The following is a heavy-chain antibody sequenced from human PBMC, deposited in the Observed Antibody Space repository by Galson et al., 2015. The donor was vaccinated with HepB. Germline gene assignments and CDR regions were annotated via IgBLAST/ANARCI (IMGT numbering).Heavy chain of an antibody. CDR2: IKLDGSAN. D-gene: IGHD3-10*01. CDR3: GVKDSGY. J-gene: IGHJ4*02. CDR1: RFTFGSYW. V-gene: IGHV3-7*01. Sequence: SMSTSCEAYRFTFGSYWIHWVRQAPGTGLQWVGNIKLDGSANFYVDSVKGRFPISRDNAKNSVYLQMSSLRAEDTAVYYCGVKDSGYWGQGTLVTVSS.